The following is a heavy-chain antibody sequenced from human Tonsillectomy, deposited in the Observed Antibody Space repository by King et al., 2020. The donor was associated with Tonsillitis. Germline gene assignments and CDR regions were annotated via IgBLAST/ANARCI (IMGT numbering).Heavy chain of an antibody. D-gene: IGHD2-21*01. CDR2: ITWKSGNI. V-gene: IGHV3-9*01. CDR1: GFTFEDFA. Sequence: VQLVESGGGLVQPGGSLRLSCAASGFTFEDFAMNWVRQAPGKGLEWVSGITWKSGNIGYADSVKGRFTISRDNTKNSLYLQMNSLRAEDTALYYCAKDKGCIEDCGGADGPYYYYGLDVWGQGTTVTVSS. CDR3: AKDKGCIEDCGGADGPYYYYGLDV. J-gene: IGHJ6*02.